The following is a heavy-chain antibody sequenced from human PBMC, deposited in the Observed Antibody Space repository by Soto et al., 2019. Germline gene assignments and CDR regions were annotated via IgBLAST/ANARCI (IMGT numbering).Heavy chain of an antibody. CDR2: VNQDGSQS. CDR1: GFRFTSHW. Sequence: GGSLRLSCEASGFRFTSHWMSWVRQAPGKGLEWVANVNQDGSQSYLVDSVKGRFISSRDNTKNSLYLQLSSLRAEDTAVYYCVRNGIGGWHFDSWGQGTLVTVSS. J-gene: IGHJ4*02. D-gene: IGHD6-19*01. V-gene: IGHV3-7*01. CDR3: VRNGIGGWHFDS.